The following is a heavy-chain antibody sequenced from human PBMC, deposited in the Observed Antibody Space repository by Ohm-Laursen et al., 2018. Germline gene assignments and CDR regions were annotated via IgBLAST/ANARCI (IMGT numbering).Heavy chain of an antibody. CDR2: ISGSDAGT. CDR1: GFTFSSYA. V-gene: IGHV3-23*01. Sequence: SLRLSCAASGFTFSSYAMTWVRQAPGKGLEWVSSISGSDAGTYYADSVKGRFTISRDNSKNTLYLQMNSLRAEDTAVYYCARDNKGDGRAFDYWGQGTLVTVSS. CDR3: ARDNKGDGRAFDY. D-gene: IGHD2-21*02. J-gene: IGHJ4*02.